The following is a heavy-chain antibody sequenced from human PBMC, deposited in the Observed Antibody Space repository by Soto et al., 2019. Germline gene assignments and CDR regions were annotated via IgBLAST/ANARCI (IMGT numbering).Heavy chain of an antibody. Sequence: QVQLVQSGAEVKKPGTSVRVSCKASGYTFTSNGISWVRQAPGQGLEWMGWISTYNGNTNYAQKLQGRVTMTRDTSTSIAYMELRDLRSDDTAVSYGASDGYGDYGYWGQGSLVTVSS. J-gene: IGHJ4*02. CDR2: ISTYNGNT. CDR1: GYTFTSNG. CDR3: ASDGYGDYGY. V-gene: IGHV1-18*01. D-gene: IGHD4-17*01.